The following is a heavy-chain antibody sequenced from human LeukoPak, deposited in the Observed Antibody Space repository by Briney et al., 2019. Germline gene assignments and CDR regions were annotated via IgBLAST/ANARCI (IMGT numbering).Heavy chain of an antibody. Sequence: PWASVKVSCKASGYTFTGYYMHWVRQAPGQGLEWMGWINPNSGGTNYAQKFQGRVTMTRDTSISTAYMELSRLRSDDTAVYYCAREARARQALKWLLLRTWWEDHDAFDIWGQGTMVTVSS. D-gene: IGHD3-22*01. CDR2: INPNSGGT. V-gene: IGHV1-2*02. J-gene: IGHJ3*02. CDR3: AREARARQALKWLLLRTWWEDHDAFDI. CDR1: GYTFTGYY.